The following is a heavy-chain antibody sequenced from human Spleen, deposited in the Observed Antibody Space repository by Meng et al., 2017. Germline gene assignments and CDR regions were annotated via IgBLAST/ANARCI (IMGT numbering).Heavy chain of an antibody. CDR2: ISAYNGNT. Sequence: ASVKVSCKASGYTFTSYGISWVRQAPGQGLEWMGWISAYNGNTNYAQKLQGRVTMTTDTSTSTAYMELRSLRSDDTAVYYCARDLLYSVPAAMPFDYWGQGTLVTVSS. V-gene: IGHV1-18*01. CDR1: GYTFTSYG. J-gene: IGHJ4*02. CDR3: ARDLLYSVPAAMPFDY. D-gene: IGHD2-2*01.